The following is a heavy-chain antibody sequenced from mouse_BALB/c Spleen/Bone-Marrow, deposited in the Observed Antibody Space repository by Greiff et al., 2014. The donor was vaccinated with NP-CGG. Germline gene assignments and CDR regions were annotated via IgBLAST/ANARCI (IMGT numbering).Heavy chain of an antibody. CDR2: ISYSGST. V-gene: IGHV3-2*02. CDR1: GYSITSDYA. J-gene: IGHJ1*01. Sequence: EVMLVESGPGLVKPSQSLSLTCTVTGYSITSDYAWNWIRQLPGNKLEWMGYISYSGSTSYNPSLKSRISITRDTSKNQFFLQLNSVTTEDTATYYCARDDYGVWGAGTTVTVSS. D-gene: IGHD2-4*01. CDR3: ARDDYGV.